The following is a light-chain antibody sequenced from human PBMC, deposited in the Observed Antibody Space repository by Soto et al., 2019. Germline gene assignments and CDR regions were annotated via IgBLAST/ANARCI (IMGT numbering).Light chain of an antibody. V-gene: IGKV3-11*01. CDR1: ETVSTN. J-gene: IGKJ1*01. Sequence: TVVTLSPSTLSVSTGERVTLSCRASETVSTNLAWYQQRPGQAPRLLIYDVSNGATGIPARFSGRGSGTEFTLTISSLEPEDFGVYYCQQHSSWPRTFGQGTKVDIK. CDR3: QQHSSWPRT. CDR2: DVS.